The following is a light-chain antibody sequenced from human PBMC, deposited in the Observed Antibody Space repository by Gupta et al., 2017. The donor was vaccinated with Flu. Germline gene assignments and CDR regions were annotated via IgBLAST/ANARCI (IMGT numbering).Light chain of an antibody. CDR3: QQSDSNPLGI. V-gene: IGKV1-39*01. CDR2: AAS. CDR1: QSISSY. J-gene: IGKJ2*02. Sequence: DIEMTQSPSSLSASVGDRVTITCRASQSISSYLNWYQQKPGKAPKLLIYAASSWQSGVPSRFSGSGYGTDFTLTISSRQPEDFASYYFQQSDSNPLGIFGQGTKLEIK.